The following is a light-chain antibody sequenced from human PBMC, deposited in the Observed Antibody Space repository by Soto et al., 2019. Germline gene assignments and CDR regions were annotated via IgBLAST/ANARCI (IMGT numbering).Light chain of an antibody. CDR1: SSDVGSYTY. V-gene: IGLV2-14*01. CDR3: SSYTISSTYV. Sequence: QSVLTQPASVSGSPGQSIAISCTGTSSDVGSYTYVSWYQQHPGKAPKLMIFDVSNRPSGVSDRFSGSKSGNTASLTISGLQAVVEAEYYCSSYTISSTYVLGTGSKVTVL. J-gene: IGLJ1*01. CDR2: DVS.